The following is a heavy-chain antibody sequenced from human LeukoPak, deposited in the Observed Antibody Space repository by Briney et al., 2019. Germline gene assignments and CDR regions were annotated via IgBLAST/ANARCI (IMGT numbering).Heavy chain of an antibody. CDR3: ARGGPHYYGSGSYYNFDY. V-gene: IGHV4-59*01. CDR2: TYYSGST. J-gene: IGHJ4*02. CDR1: GGSISSYY. Sequence: KPSETLSLTCTVSGGSISSYYWSWIRQPPGKGLEWIGYTYYSGSTNYNPSLKSRVTISVDTSKNQFSLKLSSVTAADTAVYYCARGGPHYYGSGSYYNFDYWGQGTLVTVSS. D-gene: IGHD3-10*01.